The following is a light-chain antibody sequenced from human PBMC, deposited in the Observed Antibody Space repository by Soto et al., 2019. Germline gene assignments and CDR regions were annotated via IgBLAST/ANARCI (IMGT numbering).Light chain of an antibody. CDR2: GAS. CDR1: PAIASF. V-gene: IGKV1-9*01. Sequence: IQLTQSPSSLSASVGDRVTITCRASPAIASFLAWYQQKPGTAPKLLIYGASTLQSGGPSRFSGSRSGTDYTLTNASLQSEDFATYYCQQLNGSPWTVGQGTKVEI. J-gene: IGKJ1*01. CDR3: QQLNGSPWT.